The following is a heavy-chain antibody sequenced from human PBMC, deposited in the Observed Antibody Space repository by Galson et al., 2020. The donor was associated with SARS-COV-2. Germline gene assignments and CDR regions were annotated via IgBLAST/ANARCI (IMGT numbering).Heavy chain of an antibody. CDR3: ARHRQDGYNLDDFDC. CDR2: IYYRGTT. Sequence: SETLSLTCSVTGVSISNDYYWGWIRQSPEKGLEWIGSIYYRGTTYDNPSLKSRVTMSVDTSRNQLSLKMASVTAADTAVYYCARHRQDGYNLDDFDCWGQGTLVAGSS. V-gene: IGHV4-39*01. J-gene: IGHJ4*02. CDR1: GVSISNDYY. D-gene: IGHD5-12*01.